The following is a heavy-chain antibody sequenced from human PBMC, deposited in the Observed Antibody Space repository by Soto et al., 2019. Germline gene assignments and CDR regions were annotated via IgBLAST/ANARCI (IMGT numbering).Heavy chain of an antibody. CDR2: IYTSGST. V-gene: IGHV4-4*07. CDR1: GGSISSYY. J-gene: IGHJ3*02. D-gene: IGHD2-2*02. Sequence: PSETLSLTCTVSGGSISSYYWSWIRQPAGKGLEWIGRIYTSGSTNYSPSLKSRVTMSVDTSKNQFSLKLSSVTAADTAVYYCARGYCSSTSCYNAFDIWGQGTMVTVSS. CDR3: ARGYCSSTSCYNAFDI.